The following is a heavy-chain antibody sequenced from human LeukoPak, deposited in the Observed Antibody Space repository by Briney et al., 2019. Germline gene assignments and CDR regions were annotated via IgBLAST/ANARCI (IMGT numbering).Heavy chain of an antibody. V-gene: IGHV1-2*06. CDR1: RYTFTGYY. CDR2: INPNSGGT. Sequence: ASVKVSCKASRYTFTGYYMHWVRQAPGQGLEWMGRINPNSGGTNYAQKFQGRVTMTRDTSISTAYMELSRLRSDDTAVYYCASGPTLGYCSGGSCYSIDFDYWGQGTLVTVSS. J-gene: IGHJ4*02. CDR3: ASGPTLGYCSGGSCYSIDFDY. D-gene: IGHD2-15*01.